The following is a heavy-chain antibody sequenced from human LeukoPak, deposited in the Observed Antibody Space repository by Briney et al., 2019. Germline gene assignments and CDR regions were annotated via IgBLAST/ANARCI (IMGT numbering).Heavy chain of an antibody. V-gene: IGHV1-18*01. CDR3: AREGLSLGIVATIYVLFDY. CDR2: ISAYNGNT. D-gene: IGHD5-12*01. Sequence: ALVKVSCKASGYTFTSYGISWVRQAPGQGLEWMGWISAYNGNTNYAQKLQGRVTMTTDTSTSTAYMELRSLRSDDTAVYYCAREGLSLGIVATIYVLFDYWGQGTLVTVSS. J-gene: IGHJ4*02. CDR1: GYTFTSYG.